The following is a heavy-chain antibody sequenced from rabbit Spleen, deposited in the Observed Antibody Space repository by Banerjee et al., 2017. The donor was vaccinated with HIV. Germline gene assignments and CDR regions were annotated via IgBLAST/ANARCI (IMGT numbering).Heavy chain of an antibody. V-gene: IGHV1S40*01. CDR3: ARDTGSSFSSYGMDL. CDR2: IDTGSSGFT. CDR1: GFSFSSGYD. J-gene: IGHJ6*01. D-gene: IGHD8-1*01. Sequence: QSLEESGGGLVKPGASLTLICTASGFSFSSGYDMSWVRQAPGKGLEWIACIDTGSSGFTYYASWAKGRFTISKTSSTTVTLQMTRLTAADTATYFCARDTGSSFSSYGMDLWGPGTLVTVS.